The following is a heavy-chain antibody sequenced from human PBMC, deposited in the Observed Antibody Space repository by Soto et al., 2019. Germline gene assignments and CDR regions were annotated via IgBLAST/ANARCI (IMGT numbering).Heavy chain of an antibody. Sequence: PSETLSLTCTVSSDSTSSYYCNWVRQPPGKGLEWIAYIYNSGSTNYNPSLKSRVTISVDNSKNTVSLHMNSLRAEDTALYYCAKDRPRRTSGYFFDYWGQGTPVTVSS. D-gene: IGHD1-1*01. V-gene: IGHV4-59*12. J-gene: IGHJ4*02. CDR2: IYNSGST. CDR3: AKDRPRRTSGYFFDY. CDR1: SDSTSSYY.